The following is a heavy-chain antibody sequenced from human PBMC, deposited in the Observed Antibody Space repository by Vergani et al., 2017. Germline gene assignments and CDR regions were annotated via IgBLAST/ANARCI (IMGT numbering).Heavy chain of an antibody. J-gene: IGHJ6*02. D-gene: IGHD3-10*01. CDR3: AREAYGSGSPPGMDV. CDR2: IIPILGIA. V-gene: IGHV1-69*08. CDR1: GGTFSSYT. Sequence: QVQLVQSGAEVKKPGSSVKVSCKASGGTFSSYTISWVRQAPGQGLEWMGRIIPILGIANYAQKFQGRVTITADKSTSTAYMELSSLRSEDTAVYYCAREAYGSGSPPGMDVWGQGTTVTVSS.